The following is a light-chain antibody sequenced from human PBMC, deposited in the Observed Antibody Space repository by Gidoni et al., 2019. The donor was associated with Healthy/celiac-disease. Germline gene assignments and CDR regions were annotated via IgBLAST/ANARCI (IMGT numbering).Light chain of an antibody. CDR3: QQYYNWYT. J-gene: IGKJ2*01. Sequence: EIVMTQSPATLSVSPGERATLSCRASQSVSSNLAWYQQKPGQDPRLLIYGASTRATGIPARFSGSGSGTEFTLTISSLQSEDFAVYYCQQYYNWYTFGQGTKLEIK. CDR1: QSVSSN. CDR2: GAS. V-gene: IGKV3-15*01.